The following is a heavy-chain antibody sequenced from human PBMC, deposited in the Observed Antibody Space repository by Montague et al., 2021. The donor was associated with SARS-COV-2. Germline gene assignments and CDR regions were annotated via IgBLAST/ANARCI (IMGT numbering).Heavy chain of an antibody. V-gene: IGHV4-59*13. J-gene: IGHJ4*02. D-gene: IGHD5-24*01. CDR3: ARGDVDMATIKSDGHFYPFDY. CDR2: IYYSGST. Sequence: SETLSLTCTVSGGSISSYYWSWIWQPPGKGLEWIEYIYYSGSTNYNPSLKSPVTISVDTSKNQFSLKLSSMTAADTAVYYCARGDVDMATIKSDGHFYPFDYWGQGTLVTVSS. CDR1: GGSISSYY.